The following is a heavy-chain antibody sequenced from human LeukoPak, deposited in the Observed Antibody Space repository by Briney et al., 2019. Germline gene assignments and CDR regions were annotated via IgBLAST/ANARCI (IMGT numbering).Heavy chain of an antibody. D-gene: IGHD3-22*01. J-gene: IGHJ3*02. Sequence: SETLSLTCTVSGGSISSYYWSWIRQPAGKGLEWIGRIYTSGSTNYNPSLKSRVTMSVDTSKNQFSLELSSVTAADTAVYYCARSYDYYDSSGYWGDAFDIWGQGTMVTVSS. CDR2: IYTSGST. CDR3: ARSYDYYDSSGYWGDAFDI. CDR1: GGSISSYY. V-gene: IGHV4-4*07.